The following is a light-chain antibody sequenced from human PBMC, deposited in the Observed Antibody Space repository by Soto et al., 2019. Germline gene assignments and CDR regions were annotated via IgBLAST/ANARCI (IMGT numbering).Light chain of an antibody. V-gene: IGLV2-8*01. Sequence: QSALTQPPSASGSPGQSVTISCAGSSSDVGRYDYVSWYQQHPGKAPKLIIYDVNKRPSGAPDRFSGSKSGNTASLTVSGLQAEDEADYYCSSYAGSNNFCVFGTGTKLTVL. CDR2: DVN. CDR1: SSDVGRYDY. CDR3: SSYAGSNNFCV. J-gene: IGLJ1*01.